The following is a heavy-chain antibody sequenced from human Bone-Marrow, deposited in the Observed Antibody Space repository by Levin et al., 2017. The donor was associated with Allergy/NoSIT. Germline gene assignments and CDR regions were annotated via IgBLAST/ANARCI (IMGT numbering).Heavy chain of an antibody. D-gene: IGHD2-2*01. CDR2: WNSGTV. V-gene: IGHV3-9*01. CDR3: VKDLCPGGADV. CDR1: GFTFNSAW. J-gene: IGHJ6*02. Sequence: GGSLRLSCAASGFTFNSAWMHWVRQGPGKGLEWVSGWNSGTVGYADSVRGRFTISRDNAKKSLHLQMNSLRAEDTGSYYCVKDLCPGGADVWGQGTTVTVSS.